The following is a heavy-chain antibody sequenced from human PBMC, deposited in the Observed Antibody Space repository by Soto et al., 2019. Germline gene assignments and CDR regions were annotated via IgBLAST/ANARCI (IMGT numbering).Heavy chain of an antibody. D-gene: IGHD2-8*01. Sequence: PSETLSLTCSVSGRSTSSTYWSCIGQSPDKGLEWLGYVFYGGTDYNPSLGGRVSMSVETSKSQFSLTLTSVTVADTAVYYCASCTWSLYFKTWGPGSRVTFSS. CDR3: ASCTWSLYFKT. J-gene: IGHJ1*01. V-gene: IGHV4-59*01. CDR1: GRSTSSTY. CDR2: VFYGGT.